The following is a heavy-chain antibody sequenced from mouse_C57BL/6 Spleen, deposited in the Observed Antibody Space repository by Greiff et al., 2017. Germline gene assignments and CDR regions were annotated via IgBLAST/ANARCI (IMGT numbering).Heavy chain of an antibody. CDR2: ISSGGSYT. CDR3: AKHDYYAMDY. V-gene: IGHV5-6*01. CDR1: GFTFSSYG. J-gene: IGHJ4*01. Sequence: EVMLVESGGDLVKPGGSLKLSCAASGFTFSSYGMSWVRQTPDKRLEWVATISSGGSYTYYPDSVKGRITISRDNAKNTLYLQRSSLKSADTAMYYCAKHDYYAMDYWGQGTSVTVSA.